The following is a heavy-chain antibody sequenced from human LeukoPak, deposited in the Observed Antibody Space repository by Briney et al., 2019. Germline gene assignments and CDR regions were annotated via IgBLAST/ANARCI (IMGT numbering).Heavy chain of an antibody. Sequence: GGSLRLSCSASGFTFSSNAMSWVRQAPGKGLEWVSATSGSGGSTYYADSVKGRFTISRDNSKNTLYLQMNSLRAEDTALYYCAKYLYSVSYYGMDVWGQGTTVTVSS. D-gene: IGHD2-15*01. CDR1: GFTFSSNA. CDR2: TSGSGGST. V-gene: IGHV3-23*01. J-gene: IGHJ6*02. CDR3: AKYLYSVSYYGMDV.